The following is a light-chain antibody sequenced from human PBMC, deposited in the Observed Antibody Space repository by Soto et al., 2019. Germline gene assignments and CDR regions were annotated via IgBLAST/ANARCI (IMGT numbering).Light chain of an antibody. J-gene: IGLJ1*01. CDR1: GSDVGGYDY. Sequence: QSALTQPASVSGSPGQSITISCTGTGSDVGGYDYVSWYQHHPGKAPKVMIYEVTNRPSGVSNRFSGSKSGNTASLTISGLLAEDEADYYFSSYTSSSTYVFGAGTKVIV. CDR3: SSYTSSSTYV. CDR2: EVT. V-gene: IGLV2-14*01.